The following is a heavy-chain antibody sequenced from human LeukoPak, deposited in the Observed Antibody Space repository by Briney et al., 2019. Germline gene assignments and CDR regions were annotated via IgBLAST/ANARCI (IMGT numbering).Heavy chain of an antibody. Sequence: SETLSLTCTVSGGSISSYYWSWIRQPPGKGLEWIGSIYYSGSTYYNPSLKSRVTISVDTSKNQFSLKLSSVTAADTAVYYCAATYYDFWSGYAGTNWFDPWGQGTLVTVSS. CDR1: GGSISSYY. D-gene: IGHD3-3*01. CDR3: AATYYDFWSGYAGTNWFDP. CDR2: IYYSGST. J-gene: IGHJ5*02. V-gene: IGHV4-59*04.